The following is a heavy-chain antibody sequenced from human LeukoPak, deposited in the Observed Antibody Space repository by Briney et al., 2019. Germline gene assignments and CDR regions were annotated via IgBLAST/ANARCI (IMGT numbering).Heavy chain of an antibody. CDR1: GFTFSDYY. CDR3: ARDQNPLFGGTSGYYFDD. CDR2: ISRSGSTI. Sequence: GGSLRLSCAASGFTFSDYYMGWIRQAPGKGLGWVSYISRSGSTIYYADSVKGRFTISRDNAKNSLYLQMNSLRAEDTAVYYCARDQNPLFGGTSGYYFDDWGQGTLVTVSS. V-gene: IGHV3-11*01. J-gene: IGHJ4*02. D-gene: IGHD3-16*01.